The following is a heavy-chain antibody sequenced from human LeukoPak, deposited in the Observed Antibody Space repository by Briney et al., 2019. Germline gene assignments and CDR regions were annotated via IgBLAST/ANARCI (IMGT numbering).Heavy chain of an antibody. CDR1: GGTFSSYA. Sequence: SVKVSCKASGGTFSSYAVSWVRQAPGQGLEWMGGIIPIFGTANYAQKFQGRVTITADESTSTAYMELSSLRSEDTAVYYCARGRIQTWWDAFDIWGQGTMVTVSS. V-gene: IGHV1-69*13. D-gene: IGHD5-18*01. CDR3: ARGRIQTWWDAFDI. CDR2: IIPIFGTA. J-gene: IGHJ3*02.